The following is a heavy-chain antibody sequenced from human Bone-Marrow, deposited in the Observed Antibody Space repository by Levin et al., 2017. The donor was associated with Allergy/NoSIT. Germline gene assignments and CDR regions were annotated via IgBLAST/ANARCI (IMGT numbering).Heavy chain of an antibody. J-gene: IGHJ4*02. CDR1: GFTFGAYG. D-gene: IGHD4-11*01. CDR3: ARLGHSNVVGGLDY. V-gene: IGHV3-33*01. CDR2: IWNNGINK. Sequence: LTGGSLRLSCAASGFTFGAYGMHWVRQAPGKGLEWLAIIWNNGINKDYADSVKGRLTISRDNSKDTVYLQMNGLRVDDTAMYYCARLGHSNVVGGLDYWGQGSLVTVSS.